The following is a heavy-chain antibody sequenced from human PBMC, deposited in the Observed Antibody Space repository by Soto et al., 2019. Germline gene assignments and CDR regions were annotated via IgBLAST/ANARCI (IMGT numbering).Heavy chain of an antibody. Sequence: QVQLQESGPGLVKPSETLSLTCTVSGGSISSYYWSWIRQPPGKGQEWIGYTYYSGSTNYNPSLKRRVTISVDTSKNQFSLKLSSVTAADTAVSYCARLTGDWRFVPCGQGTLVTVSS. V-gene: IGHV4-59*08. CDR1: GGSISSYY. J-gene: IGHJ5*02. CDR3: ARLTGDWRFVP. D-gene: IGHD2-21*02. CDR2: TYYSGST.